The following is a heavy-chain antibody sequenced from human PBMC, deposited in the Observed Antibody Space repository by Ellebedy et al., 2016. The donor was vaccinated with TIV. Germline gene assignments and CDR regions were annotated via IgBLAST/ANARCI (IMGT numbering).Heavy chain of an antibody. D-gene: IGHD5-18*01. J-gene: IGHJ4*02. CDR3: TTVYRYNYDSV. CDR2: IKSKTDGGAA. CDR1: GFTFSNAW. V-gene: IGHV3-15*01. Sequence: LSLTCAASGFTFSNAWMNWVRQAPGKGLEWVGRIKSKTDGGAADYAAPVKGGFTISRDDSKNTLYLQMNSLKTEDTAVYFCTTVYRYNYDSVWGQGTLVTVSS.